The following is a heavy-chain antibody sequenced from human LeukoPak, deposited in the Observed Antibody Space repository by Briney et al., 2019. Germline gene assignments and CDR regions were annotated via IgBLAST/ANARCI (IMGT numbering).Heavy chain of an antibody. CDR1: GFTFSSYS. Sequence: PGGSLRLSCAASGFTFSSYSMNWVRQAPGKGLEWVSSISSSSSYIYYADSVKGRFTISRDNAKNSLYLQMNSLRAEDTAVYYCAMIHRCSGGSCASDYWGQGTLVTVSS. CDR3: AMIHRCSGGSCASDY. V-gene: IGHV3-21*01. J-gene: IGHJ4*02. CDR2: ISSSSSYI. D-gene: IGHD2-15*01.